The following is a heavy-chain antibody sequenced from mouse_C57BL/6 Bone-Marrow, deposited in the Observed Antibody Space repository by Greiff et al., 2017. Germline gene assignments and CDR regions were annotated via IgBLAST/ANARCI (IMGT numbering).Heavy chain of an antibody. Sequence: QVKLLQSGAELVKPGASVKLSCKASGYTFTSYWMQWVKQRPGKGLEWIGEIDTSDSYPNYTQKFKGKATVTVDTSSSTAYMQLSSLTSEDSAVYYCASFPEDCYYVRAIYYWGQGTAVTVT. CDR3: ASFPEDCYYVRAIYY. CDR1: GYTFTSYW. J-gene: IGHJ4*01. CDR2: IDTSDSYP. V-gene: IGHV1-50*01. D-gene: IGHD2-3*01.